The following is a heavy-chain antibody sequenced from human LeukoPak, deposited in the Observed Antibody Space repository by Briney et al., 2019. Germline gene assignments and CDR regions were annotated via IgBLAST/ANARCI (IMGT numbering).Heavy chain of an antibody. D-gene: IGHD4-23*01. CDR3: ARAAWRGSNSRDAFDI. V-gene: IGHV4-39*07. CDR1: GGSISSRSDY. Sequence: SETLSLTCTVSGGSISSRSDYWGWIRQPPGKGLEWIGSIYYSGSTYYNPSLKTRVTMSVDTSKNQFSLKLSSVTAADTAVYYCARAAWRGSNSRDAFDIWGQGTMVTVSS. CDR2: IYYSGST. J-gene: IGHJ3*02.